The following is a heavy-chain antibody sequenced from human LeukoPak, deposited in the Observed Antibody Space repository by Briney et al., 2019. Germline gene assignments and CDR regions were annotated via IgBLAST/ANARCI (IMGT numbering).Heavy chain of an antibody. CDR1: RFIFSRYN. CDR2: ISSSGTI. J-gene: IGHJ4*02. D-gene: IGHD3-3*01. Sequence: GGSLRLSCAASRFIFSRYNMKWVRQAPGKGLEWVSYISSSGTIYYADSVKGRFTISRDNAKNSPYLQMNSLRAEDTPVYYCARELSNYDFWLWGQGTLVTVSS. V-gene: IGHV3-48*01. CDR3: ARELSNYDFWL.